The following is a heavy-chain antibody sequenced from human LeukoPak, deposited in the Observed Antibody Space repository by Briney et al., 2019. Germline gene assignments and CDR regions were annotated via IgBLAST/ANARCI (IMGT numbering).Heavy chain of an antibody. CDR3: ARRITIFGVVNYFDY. V-gene: IGHV5-51*01. CDR2: IYPGDSDT. CDR1: GYSFTSYW. D-gene: IGHD3-3*01. Sequence: GESLKISCMGSGYSFTSYWIGWVRQMPGKGLEWMGIIYPGDSDTRYSPSFQGQVTISADKSIRTAYLQWSSLKASATAMYYCARRITIFGVVNYFDYWGQGTLVTVSS. J-gene: IGHJ4*02.